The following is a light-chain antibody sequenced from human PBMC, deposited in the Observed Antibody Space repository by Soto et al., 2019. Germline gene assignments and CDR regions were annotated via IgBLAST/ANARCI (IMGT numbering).Light chain of an antibody. J-gene: IGLJ2*01. CDR2: SNN. Sequence: QSVLTQPPSASGTTGQRVTIACSGSSSNIGSNTVNWYQQLPGTAPKVLIYSNNQRPSGVPDRFSGSKSATSASLATSGLQSDDEAEYYCAAWDDSLNGVVFGGGTKLTVL. V-gene: IGLV1-44*01. CDR1: SSNIGSNT. CDR3: AAWDDSLNGVV.